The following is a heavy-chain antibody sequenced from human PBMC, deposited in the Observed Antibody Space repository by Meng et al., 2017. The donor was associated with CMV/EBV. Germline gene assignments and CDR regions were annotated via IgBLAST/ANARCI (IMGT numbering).Heavy chain of an antibody. Sequence: QLQRQGSGPGLVKPSETLSLTCTVSGGSIRSRSSYWGWIRQPPGKGLEWIGSIYYSGSTYYNPSLKSRVTISVDTSKNQFSLKLSSVTAADTAVYYCVTWLWFGELSGYYFDYWGQGTLVTVSS. V-gene: IGHV4-39*07. CDR1: GGSIRSRSSY. D-gene: IGHD3-10*01. CDR2: IYYSGST. J-gene: IGHJ4*02. CDR3: VTWLWFGELSGYYFDY.